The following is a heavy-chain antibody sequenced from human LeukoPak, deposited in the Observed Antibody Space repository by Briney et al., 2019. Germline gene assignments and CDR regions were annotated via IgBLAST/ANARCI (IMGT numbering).Heavy chain of an antibody. CDR3: TIHDTSMATSVDY. CDR1: GFIFGDYA. J-gene: IGHJ4*02. Sequence: GGSLRLSCTGSGFIFGDYAVSWVRQAPGKGLEWVGFIRSKAYGGTTEHAASVQGRFTISRDDSKSIAYLQMTSLKTEDTAVYYCTIHDTSMATSVDYWGQGTLGTVSS. D-gene: IGHD5-18*01. V-gene: IGHV3-49*04. CDR2: IRSKAYGGTT.